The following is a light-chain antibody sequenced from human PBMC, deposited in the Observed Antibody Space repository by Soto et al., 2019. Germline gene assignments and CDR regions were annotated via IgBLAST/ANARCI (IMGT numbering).Light chain of an antibody. V-gene: IGKV3-15*01. CDR3: QESPRT. Sequence: EIVMTQSPATLSVSPGERATLSCRASQRVSSNLAWYQQKPGQAPRLLIYGASTRATGIPARFSGSGSGTDFTLTISRLEPEDFAVYYCQESPRTFGQGTKVDIK. J-gene: IGKJ1*01. CDR1: QRVSSN. CDR2: GAS.